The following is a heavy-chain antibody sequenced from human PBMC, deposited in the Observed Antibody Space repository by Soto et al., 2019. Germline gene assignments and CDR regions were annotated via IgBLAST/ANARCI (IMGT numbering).Heavy chain of an antibody. Sequence: SETLSLTCAVYGGSFSGYYWSWIRQPPGKGLEWIGEINHSGSTNYNPSLKSRVTISVDTSKNQFSLKLSSVTAADTAVYYCARGDYTLTYYYYYGMDVWGQGTTVTVSS. V-gene: IGHV4-34*01. D-gene: IGHD4-4*01. J-gene: IGHJ6*02. CDR1: GGSFSGYY. CDR2: INHSGST. CDR3: ARGDYTLTYYYYYGMDV.